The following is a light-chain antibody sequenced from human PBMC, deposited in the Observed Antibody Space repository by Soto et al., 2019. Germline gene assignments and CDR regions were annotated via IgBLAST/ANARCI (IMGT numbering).Light chain of an antibody. Sequence: QSALTQPASVSGSPGQSITISCTGTTSDIGADDFVSWYQHHPDKTPQLIIFEVTYRPTGISHRFSGSKSGNTASLTISGLQAEDEADYYCSSYTSSSTLVFGGGTKVTVL. CDR3: SSYTSSSTLV. V-gene: IGLV2-14*01. CDR2: EVT. J-gene: IGLJ2*01. CDR1: TSDIGADDF.